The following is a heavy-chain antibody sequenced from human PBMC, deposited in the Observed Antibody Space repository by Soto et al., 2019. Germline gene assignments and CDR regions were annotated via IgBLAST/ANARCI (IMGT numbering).Heavy chain of an antibody. CDR1: GFTLRSYA. J-gene: IGHJ4*02. CDR3: VKDQTGPFDY. CDR2: XTSNGGRT. V-gene: IGHV3-64D*08. D-gene: IGHD1-1*01. Sequence: PGXSPRLSCSASGFTLRSYAMRWVRQAPGKGLXYVSAXTSNGGRTYYAXYVKGSFTTSRENSKNTLYLQMSSLTAEDTAVYYCVKDQTGPFDYWGQGTLVTVS.